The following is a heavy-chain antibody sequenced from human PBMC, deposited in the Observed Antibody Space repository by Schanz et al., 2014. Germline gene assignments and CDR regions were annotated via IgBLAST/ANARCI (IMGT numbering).Heavy chain of an antibody. Sequence: EVQLVESGGGLVQPGGSLRLSCTASGFNSDDYAMHWVRQAPGKGLEWVSNIPWNGAAIGYAGSVRGRFTISRDSAKNTLYLQMNSLRPEDTALYYCAKGSRSGSKVMDVWGKGTTXTVST. D-gene: IGHD3-10*01. CDR3: AKGSRSGSKVMDV. J-gene: IGHJ6*04. CDR2: IPWNGAAI. CDR1: GFNSDDYA. V-gene: IGHV3-9*02.